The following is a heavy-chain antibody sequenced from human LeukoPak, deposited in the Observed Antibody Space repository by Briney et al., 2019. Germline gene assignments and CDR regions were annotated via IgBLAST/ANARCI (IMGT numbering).Heavy chain of an antibody. CDR1: GGSISNYY. D-gene: IGHD6-13*01. CDR3: ARGGGSSWYAIAYYYMDV. J-gene: IGHJ6*03. Sequence: SETLSLTCTVSGGSISNYYWSWIRQPAGKGLEWIGRIYTSGSTNYNPSLKSRVSMSVDTSKNQFSLKLSSVTAADTAVYYCARGGGSSWYAIAYYYMDVWGKGTTVTVSS. CDR2: IYTSGST. V-gene: IGHV4-4*07.